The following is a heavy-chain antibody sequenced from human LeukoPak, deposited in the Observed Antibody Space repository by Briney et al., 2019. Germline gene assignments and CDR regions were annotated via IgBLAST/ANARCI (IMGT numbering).Heavy chain of an antibody. Sequence: GGSLRLSCAASGFTFSSYAMHWVRQAPGKGLEYVSGISSDGGSPFHVNSVKGRFTISRGNSKDTLYLQMGSLRAEDMAVYYCAREYCSGGRCQYYFDYWGQGTLVTVSS. CDR1: GFTFSSYA. CDR2: ISSDGGSP. J-gene: IGHJ4*02. D-gene: IGHD2-15*01. V-gene: IGHV3-64*01. CDR3: AREYCSGGRCQYYFDY.